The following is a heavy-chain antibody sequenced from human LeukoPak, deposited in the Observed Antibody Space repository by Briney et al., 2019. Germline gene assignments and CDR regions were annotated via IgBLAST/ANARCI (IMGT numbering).Heavy chain of an antibody. V-gene: IGHV4-39*01. CDR3: VKSGGYGLIDY. CDR2: IYYSRST. CDR1: GVSISGSYYY. J-gene: IGHJ4*02. D-gene: IGHD1-26*01. Sequence: SETLSLTCAVSGVSISGSYYYWGWIRQPPGKGLEWIGNIYYSRSTYYNASLQSRVTISIDTSKNQFSLRLNSVTAADTAMYFCVKSGGYGLIDYWGQGTLVTVSS.